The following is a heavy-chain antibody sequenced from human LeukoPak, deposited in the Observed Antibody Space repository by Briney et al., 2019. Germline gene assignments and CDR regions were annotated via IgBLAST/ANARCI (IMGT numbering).Heavy chain of an antibody. D-gene: IGHD3-3*01. J-gene: IGHJ5*02. CDR2: IIPIFGTA. CDR1: GGTFSSYA. Sequence: SVKVSCKASGGTFSSYAISWVRQAPAQGLEWMGGIIPIFGTANYTQKFQGRVTITADESTSTAYMELSSLSSEDTAVYYCARDLTIFGVGHNWFDPWGQGTLVTVSS. CDR3: ARDLTIFGVGHNWFDP. V-gene: IGHV1-69*13.